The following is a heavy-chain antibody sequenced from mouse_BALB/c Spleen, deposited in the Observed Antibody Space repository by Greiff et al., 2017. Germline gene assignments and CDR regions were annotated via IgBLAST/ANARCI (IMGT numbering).Heavy chain of an antibody. Sequence: VQLQESGPELVKPGASVRISCKASGYTFTSYYIHWVKQRPGQGLEWIGWIYPGNVNTKYNEKFKGKATLTADKSSSTAYMQLSSLTSEDSAVYFCARSGTGYFDYWGQGTTLTVSS. CDR3: ARSGTGYFDY. CDR2: IYPGNVNT. D-gene: IGHD3-3*01. CDR1: GYTFTSYY. J-gene: IGHJ2*01. V-gene: IGHV1S56*01.